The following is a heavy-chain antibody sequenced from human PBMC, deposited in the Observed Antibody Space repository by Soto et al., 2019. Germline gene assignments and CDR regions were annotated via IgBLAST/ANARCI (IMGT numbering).Heavy chain of an antibody. J-gene: IGHJ6*02. CDR1: GFTFSSYG. CDR2: ISYDGSNK. CDR3: AKESVVLRYFLAGEYYGMDV. V-gene: IGHV3-30*18. Sequence: QVQLVESGGGVVQPGRSLRLSCAASGFTFSSYGMHWVRQAPGKGLEWVAVISYDGSNKYYADSVKGRFTISRDNSKNTLYRKMNSMRAEDTAVYYCAKESVVLRYFLAGEYYGMDVWGQGTTVTVSS. D-gene: IGHD3-9*01.